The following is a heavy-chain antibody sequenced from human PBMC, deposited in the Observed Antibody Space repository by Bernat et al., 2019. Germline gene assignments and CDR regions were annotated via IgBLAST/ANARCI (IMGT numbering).Heavy chain of an antibody. CDR1: GFTFSSYG. Sequence: QVQLVESGGGVVQPGRSLRLSCAASGFTFSSYGIHWVRQAPGKGLEWVAVIWYDGSNKYYGDSVKGRFTISRDNSKNTLYLQMNSLRAEDTAVYYCASGGPPPGIAAAAPAGWGQGTLVTVSS. V-gene: IGHV3-33*01. D-gene: IGHD6-25*01. CDR3: ASGGPPPGIAAAAPAG. CDR2: IWYDGSNK. J-gene: IGHJ4*02.